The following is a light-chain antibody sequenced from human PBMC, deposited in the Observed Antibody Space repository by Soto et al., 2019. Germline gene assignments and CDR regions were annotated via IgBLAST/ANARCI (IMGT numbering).Light chain of an antibody. V-gene: IGLV4-69*01. CDR3: QTWGTGIVV. CDR2: LNSDGSH. Sequence: QAVVTQSPSASASLGASVKLTCTLSSGHSSYAIAWHQQQPEKGPRYLMKLNSDGSHSKGDGIPDRFSGSSSGAERYLTISSLQSEDEADYYCQTWGTGIVVFGGGTKLPS. J-gene: IGLJ2*01. CDR1: SGHSSYA.